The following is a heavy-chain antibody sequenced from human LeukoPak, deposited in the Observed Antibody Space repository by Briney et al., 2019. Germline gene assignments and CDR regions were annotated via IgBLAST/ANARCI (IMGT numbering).Heavy chain of an antibody. Sequence: ASVKVSCKASGYTFTGYYMHWVRQAPGQGLEWMGWINPNSGGTNYAQKFQGRVTMTRDTSISTAYMELSRLRSDDTAVYYCARDSSSSGYYYYYYMDVWGRGTTVTVSS. CDR2: INPNSGGT. D-gene: IGHD6-6*01. J-gene: IGHJ6*03. CDR3: ARDSSSSGYYYYYYMDV. CDR1: GYTFTGYY. V-gene: IGHV1-2*02.